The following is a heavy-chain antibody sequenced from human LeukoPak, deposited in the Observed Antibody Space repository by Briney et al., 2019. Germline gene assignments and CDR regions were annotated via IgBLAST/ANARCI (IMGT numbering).Heavy chain of an antibody. J-gene: IGHJ5*02. D-gene: IGHD6-19*01. V-gene: IGHV4-31*03. CDR2: IYYSGNT. CDR3: ARATTSSGWYYGGWFDP. CDR1: GGSISSGGYY. Sequence: SQTLSLTCTVSGGSISSGGYYWSWIRQHPGKGLEWLGYIYYSGNTYYNPSLKSRVTISVDTSGNQFSLKLSSVTAADTAVYYCARATTSSGWYYGGWFDPWGQGTLVTVSS.